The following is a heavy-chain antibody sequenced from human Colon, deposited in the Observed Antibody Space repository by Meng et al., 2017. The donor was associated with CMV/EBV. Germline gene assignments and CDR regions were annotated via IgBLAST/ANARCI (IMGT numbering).Heavy chain of an antibody. CDR2: IRDKPNSYST. J-gene: IGHJ4*02. V-gene: IGHV3-72*01. Sequence: LVASGGGSADPGGSWRLSCAASGVPFRDHYMDWVRQAPGKGPEWVGRIRDKPNSYSTDYAASVQGRFTISRDDSKNSLYLQMNSLKTEDTAVYYCIRLRGYPDYWGQGTLVTVSS. CDR3: IRLRGYPDY. D-gene: IGHD5-18*01. CDR1: GVPFRDHY.